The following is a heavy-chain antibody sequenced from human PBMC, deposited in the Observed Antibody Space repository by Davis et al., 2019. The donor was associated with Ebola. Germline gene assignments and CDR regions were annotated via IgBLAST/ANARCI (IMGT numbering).Heavy chain of an antibody. V-gene: IGHV4-59*08. CDR2: IYYSGNT. CDR1: GGSMSSYY. D-gene: IGHD6-13*01. J-gene: IGHJ4*02. CDR3: ARALPSFQQLVPWGY. Sequence: SETLSLTCTFSGGSMSSYYWSWIRQPPGKGLEWIGFIYYSGNTNYNPSLKSRVTISVDTSKNQFSLKLSSVSAADTAVYYCARALPSFQQLVPWGYWGQGTLVTVSS.